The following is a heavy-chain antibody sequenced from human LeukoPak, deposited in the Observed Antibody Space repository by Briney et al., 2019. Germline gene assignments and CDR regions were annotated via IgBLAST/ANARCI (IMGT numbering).Heavy chain of an antibody. V-gene: IGHV4-61*05. J-gene: IGHJ5*02. D-gene: IGHD6-19*01. CDR1: GGSISSSSYY. CDR3: ARHAAVEGSSGWSPLWWFDP. Sequence: PSETLSLTCPVSGGSISSSSYYWSWIRQPPGKGLEWIGYMHHSGSTKHNPYLKSRVTISVDTSKSQFSLKLSSVTAADTAVYYCARHAAVEGSSGWSPLWWFDPWGQGTLVTVSS. CDR2: MHHSGST.